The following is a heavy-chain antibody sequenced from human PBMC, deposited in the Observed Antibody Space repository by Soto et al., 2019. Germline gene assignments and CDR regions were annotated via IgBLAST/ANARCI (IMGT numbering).Heavy chain of an antibody. J-gene: IGHJ4*02. V-gene: IGHV4-39*01. CDR3: AKSRYYDFWSGYHSWYFDY. Sequence: PSETLSLTCSVSGGYISGSDYYWGWIRQSPGKGLEWIGSIYHTGGTYYKSSLRSRLTISVDTSKNQFYLHLRSLTAADTAVYYCAKSRYYDFWSGYHSWYFDYWGQGTLVT. CDR1: GGYISGSDYY. D-gene: IGHD3-3*01. CDR2: IYHTGGT.